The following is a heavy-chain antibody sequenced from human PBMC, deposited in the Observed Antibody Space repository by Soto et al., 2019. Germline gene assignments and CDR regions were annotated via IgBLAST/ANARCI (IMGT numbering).Heavy chain of an antibody. D-gene: IGHD2-2*01. V-gene: IGHV3-21*01. CDR3: ARDNFYCSSTSCYGPYYFDY. Sequence: GGSLRLSCAASGFTFSSYWMNWVRQAPGKGLEWVSNISRSSSYIYYADSVKGRFTISRDNAKNSLYLQMNSLRAEDTAVYYCARDNFYCSSTSCYGPYYFDYWGQGTLVTVSS. J-gene: IGHJ4*02. CDR1: GFTFSSYW. CDR2: ISRSSSYI.